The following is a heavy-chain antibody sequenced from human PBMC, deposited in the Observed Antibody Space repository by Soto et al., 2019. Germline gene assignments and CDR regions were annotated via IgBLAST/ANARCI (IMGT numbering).Heavy chain of an antibody. Sequence: QVQLVESGGGVVQPGRSLRLSCAASGFTFSSYAMHWVRQAPGKGLEWVAVISYDGSNKYYADSVKGRFTISRDNSKNPLYLQMNSLRAEDTAVYYCARDLTTVTRGNWFDPWGQGTLVTVSS. D-gene: IGHD4-17*01. V-gene: IGHV3-30-3*01. J-gene: IGHJ5*02. CDR3: ARDLTTVTRGNWFDP. CDR1: GFTFSSYA. CDR2: ISYDGSNK.